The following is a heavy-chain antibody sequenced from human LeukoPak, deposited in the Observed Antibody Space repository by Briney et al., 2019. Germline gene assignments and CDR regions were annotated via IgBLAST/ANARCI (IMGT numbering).Heavy chain of an antibody. J-gene: IGHJ4*02. CDR1: GATFINFP. V-gene: IGHV1-69*11. CDR3: VRMYSSSYFDS. Sequence: SVKVSCKASGATFINFPFSWVRQAPGQGLEWMGRIIPVIGTGNYAQKFQGRITITADETTSTAYTELSSLRLEDTAVYYCVRMYSSSYFDSWGQGTQVTVSS. CDR2: IIPVIGTG. D-gene: IGHD6-19*01.